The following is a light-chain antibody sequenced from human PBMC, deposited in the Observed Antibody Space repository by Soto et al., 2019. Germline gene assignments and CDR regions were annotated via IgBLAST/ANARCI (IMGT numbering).Light chain of an antibody. J-gene: IGKJ4*01. V-gene: IGKV3-20*01. CDR2: GAS. CDR3: QQWGT. CDR1: QSVSSSY. Sequence: ETVLTQSPGTLSLSPGERATLSCRASQSVSSSYLAWYQHKPGQAPRLLIYGASSRATGIPDRFSGSGSGTDFTLTISRLEPEDFAVYYCQQWGTFGGGTKVDIK.